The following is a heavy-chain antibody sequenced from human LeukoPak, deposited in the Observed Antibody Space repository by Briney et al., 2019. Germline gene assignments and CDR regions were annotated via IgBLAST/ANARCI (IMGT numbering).Heavy chain of an antibody. J-gene: IGHJ6*04. CDR2: ISSSGSTI. CDR1: GFTFSSYE. D-gene: IGHD6-13*01. CDR3: ARCSSWLYYYGMDV. V-gene: IGHV3-48*03. Sequence: GGSLRLSCAASGFTFSSYEMNWVRQAPGKGLEWVSYISSSGSTIYYADSVKGRFTISRDNAKNSLYLQMNSLRAEDTAVYYCARCSSWLYYYGMDVWGKGTTVTVSS.